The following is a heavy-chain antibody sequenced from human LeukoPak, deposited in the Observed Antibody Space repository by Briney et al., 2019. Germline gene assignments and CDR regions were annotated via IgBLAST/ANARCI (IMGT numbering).Heavy chain of an antibody. Sequence: TLSLTCTVSGGSISSGGYYWSWIRQHPGKGLEWIGYIYYSGSTYYNPSLKSRVTISVDTSKNQFSLKLSSVTAADTAVYYCARVGRYSYGYPSWFDPWGQGTLVTVSS. CDR2: IYYSGST. CDR3: ARVGRYSYGYPSWFDP. CDR1: GGSISSGGYY. V-gene: IGHV4-31*03. D-gene: IGHD5-18*01. J-gene: IGHJ5*02.